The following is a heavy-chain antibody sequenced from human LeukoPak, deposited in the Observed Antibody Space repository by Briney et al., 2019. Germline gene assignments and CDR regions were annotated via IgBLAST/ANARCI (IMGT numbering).Heavy chain of an antibody. J-gene: IGHJ4*02. CDR3: ARFRYGSGSYYIDY. CDR2: INHSGST. CDR1: GGSFSGYY. V-gene: IGHV4-34*01. Sequence: SETLSLTRAVYGGSFSGYYWSWIRQPPGKGLEWIGKINHSGSTNYNPSLKSRVTISVDTSKNQFSLKLSSVTAADTAVYYCARFRYGSGSYYIDYWGQGTLVTVSS. D-gene: IGHD3-10*01.